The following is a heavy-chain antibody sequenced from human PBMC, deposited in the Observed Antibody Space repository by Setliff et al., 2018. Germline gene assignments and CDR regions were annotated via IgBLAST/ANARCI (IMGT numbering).Heavy chain of an antibody. CDR2: ISWDGDST. CDR1: GLTFGDYT. V-gene: IGHV3-43*01. CDR3: TRDQDYYGMDV. J-gene: IGHJ6*02. Sequence: GGSLRLSCAASGLTFGDYTMHWVRQAPGKGLEWVSLISWDGDSTYYADSVKGRFTISRDNTKNSLYLQMNSLRGEDTAVYHCTRDQDYYGMDVWGQGTTVTVSS.